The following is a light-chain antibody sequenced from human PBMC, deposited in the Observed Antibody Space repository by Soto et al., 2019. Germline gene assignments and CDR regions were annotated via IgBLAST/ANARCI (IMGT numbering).Light chain of an antibody. Sequence: QSALTQPASVSGSPGQSITISCTGTSSDVGGYNYVSWYQQHPGKAPKLIIYEVTKRPSGVPDRFSGSKSGNTASLTVSGLQAEDEADYHCASYAGGKNFYVFGTGTKLTVL. CDR2: EVT. J-gene: IGLJ1*01. V-gene: IGLV2-8*01. CDR1: SSDVGGYNY. CDR3: ASYAGGKNFYV.